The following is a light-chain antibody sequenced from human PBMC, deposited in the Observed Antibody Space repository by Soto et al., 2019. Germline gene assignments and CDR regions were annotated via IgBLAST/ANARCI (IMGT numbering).Light chain of an antibody. CDR3: QQSYSTPYT. J-gene: IGKJ2*01. CDR1: QSISSY. Sequence: DIQMTQSPSSLSASVGDRVTITCRASQSISSYLNWYQQKPGKAPKLLIYGASSFQSGVPSRFSGSGSGTDFTLTINRQQPEDFATYYCQQSYSTPYTCGQGTKLEMK. V-gene: IGKV1-39*01. CDR2: GAS.